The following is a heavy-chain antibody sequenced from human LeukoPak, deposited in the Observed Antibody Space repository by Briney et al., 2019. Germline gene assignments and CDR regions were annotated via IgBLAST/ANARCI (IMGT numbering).Heavy chain of an antibody. CDR1: GDSISTYY. CDR2: IYYSGST. Sequence: SETLSLTCTVSGDSISTYYWSWIRQPPGKGLEWIGYIYYSGSTNYNPSLKSRVTISVDTSKNQFSLKLSSVTAADTAVYYCAGEPYYYDSSGPEADYWGQGTLVTVSS. J-gene: IGHJ4*02. CDR3: AGEPYYYDSSGPEADY. V-gene: IGHV4-59*01. D-gene: IGHD3-22*01.